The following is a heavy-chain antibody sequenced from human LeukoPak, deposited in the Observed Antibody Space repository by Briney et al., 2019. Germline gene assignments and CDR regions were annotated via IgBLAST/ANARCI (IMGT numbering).Heavy chain of an antibody. J-gene: IGHJ3*02. D-gene: IGHD3-22*01. V-gene: IGHV4-4*02. Sequence: ASETLSLTCAVSGGSISSSNWWSWVRQPPGKGLEWIGEIYHSGSTNYNPSLKSRVTISVDKSKNQFSLKLSSVTAADTAVYYCARVIGPITMKRGAFDIWGQGTMVTVSS. CDR3: ARVIGPITMKRGAFDI. CDR1: GGSISSSNW. CDR2: IYHSGST.